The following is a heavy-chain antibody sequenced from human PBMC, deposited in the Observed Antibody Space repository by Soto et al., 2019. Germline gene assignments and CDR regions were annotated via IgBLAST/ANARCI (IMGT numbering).Heavy chain of an antibody. CDR1: GFTFSRYG. D-gene: IGHD5-12*01. CDR3: AKETVATSRPTLIYYCYGLDV. V-gene: IGHV3-30*18. CDR2: TSHDGTNK. J-gene: IGHJ6*02. Sequence: QVQLVESGGGVVQPGRSLRLSCATSGFTFSRYGIHWVRQAPGKGLEWVAVTSHDGTNKYYTDSVKGRFIISRDNSKNTLYLEMNSLRAEDTAVYYCAKETVATSRPTLIYYCYGLDVWGQGTTVSVSS.